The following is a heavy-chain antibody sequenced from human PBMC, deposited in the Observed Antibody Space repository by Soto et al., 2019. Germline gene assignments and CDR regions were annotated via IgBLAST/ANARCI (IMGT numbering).Heavy chain of an antibody. CDR2: ISSSSSTI. CDR1: GFTFSRYS. V-gene: IGHV3-48*01. Sequence: EVQLVESGGGLVQPGGSLRLSCAASGFTFSRYSMNWVRQAPGKGLEWVSYISSSSSTIYYADSVKGRFTISRDNAKNSLYLQMNSLRAEDTAVYYCARDLGSSWYPEYFQHWGQGTLVTVSS. D-gene: IGHD6-13*01. J-gene: IGHJ1*01. CDR3: ARDLGSSWYPEYFQH.